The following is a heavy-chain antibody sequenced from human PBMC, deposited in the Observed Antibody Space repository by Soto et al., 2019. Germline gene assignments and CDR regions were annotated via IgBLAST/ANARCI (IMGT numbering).Heavy chain of an antibody. J-gene: IGHJ6*02. CDR1: GFTFSSYG. Sequence: GGSLRLSCAAAGFTFSSYGMSWVRQAPGKGLEWVSAVSGSGGSVYYADSVRGRFTISRDNSKNTLYLQVNSLRAEDTAIYYCAKGSVVGADYSYGMDVWGQGTTVPVSS. CDR3: AKGSVVGADYSYGMDV. CDR2: VSGSGGSV. D-gene: IGHD2-2*01. V-gene: IGHV3-23*01.